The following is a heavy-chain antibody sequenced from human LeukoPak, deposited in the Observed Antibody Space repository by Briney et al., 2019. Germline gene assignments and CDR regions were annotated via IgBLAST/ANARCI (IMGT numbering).Heavy chain of an antibody. CDR1: GYTFTNYD. J-gene: IGHJ4*02. D-gene: IGHD6-19*01. CDR3: ARGAWYNSAYTALHYFDY. CDR2: MNPNNGNA. Sequence: ASVKVSCKASGYTFTNYDIDWVRQATGQGLEWMGWMNPNNGNAGYAQKFQDKVTMTRDTSISTAYMELSSLRSEDTAIYYCARGAWYNSAYTALHYFDYWGQGTLVTVSS. V-gene: IGHV1-8*01.